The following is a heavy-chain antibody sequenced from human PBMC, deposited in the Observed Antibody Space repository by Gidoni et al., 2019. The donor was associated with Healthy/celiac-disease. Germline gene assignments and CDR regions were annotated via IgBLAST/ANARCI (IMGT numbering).Heavy chain of an antibody. Sequence: QVQLQQWGAGLLKPSETLSLTCAVYGGSFSVYYWSWIRQPPGKGLEWIGEINHSGSTNYNPSLKSRVTISVDTSKNQFSLKLSSVTAADTAVYYCARERQLYYYGSGSWFDPWGQGTLVTVSS. J-gene: IGHJ5*02. V-gene: IGHV4-34*01. CDR3: ARERQLYYYGSGSWFDP. CDR2: INHSGST. CDR1: GGSFSVYY. D-gene: IGHD3-10*01.